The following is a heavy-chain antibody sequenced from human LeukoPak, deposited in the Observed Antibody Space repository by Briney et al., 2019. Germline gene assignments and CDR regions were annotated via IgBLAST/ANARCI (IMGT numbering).Heavy chain of an antibody. D-gene: IGHD3-22*01. CDR1: GGSISSYY. CDR2: IYTSGST. Sequence: SETLSLTCTVSGGSISSYYWSWIRQPAGKGLEWIGRIYTSGSTNYNPSLKSRVTISVDTSKNQFSLKLSSVTAADTAVYYCARGFYRYYYDSSGYYLDYWGQGTLVTVSS. CDR3: ARGFYRYYYDSSGYYLDY. V-gene: IGHV4-4*07. J-gene: IGHJ4*02.